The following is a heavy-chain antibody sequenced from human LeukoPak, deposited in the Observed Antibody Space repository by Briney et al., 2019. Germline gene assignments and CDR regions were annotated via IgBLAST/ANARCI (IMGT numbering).Heavy chain of an antibody. V-gene: IGHV5-51*01. Sequence: GESLKISCKGSGYRLTSYWIGGGRQRPGKGLEWMGIIYPRDSDTRYSPSFQRQLPISPHKPISTAYLQWSSLKASDTAMYYCARRVAAATIDFDYWGQGTLVTVSS. CDR2: IYPRDSDT. CDR3: ARRVAAATIDFDY. J-gene: IGHJ4*02. D-gene: IGHD6-13*01. CDR1: GYRLTSYW.